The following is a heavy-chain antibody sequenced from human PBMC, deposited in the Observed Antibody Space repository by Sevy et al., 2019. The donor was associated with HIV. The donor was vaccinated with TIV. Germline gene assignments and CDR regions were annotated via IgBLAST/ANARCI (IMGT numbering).Heavy chain of an antibody. CDR1: GFTFSSYS. CDR2: ISSSSRAT. D-gene: IGHD1-26*01. CDR3: ARGRESQLPHYFDS. Sequence: GGSLRLSCAASGFTFSSYSMNWVRQAPGKGLEWVSYISSSSRATYYADSVKGRFTISRDNAKNSLYLQMNSLRHDDTAIYYCARGRESQLPHYFDSWGQGALVTVSS. J-gene: IGHJ4*02. V-gene: IGHV3-48*02.